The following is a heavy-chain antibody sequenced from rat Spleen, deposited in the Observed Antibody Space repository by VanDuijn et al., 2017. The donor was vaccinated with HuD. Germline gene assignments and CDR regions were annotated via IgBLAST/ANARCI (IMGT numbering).Heavy chain of an antibody. CDR1: GFPFSDYG. J-gene: IGHJ1*01. Sequence: EVQLVESGRTLVQPGRSMKLSCAASGFPFSDYGVAWVLQAPTKGLDWVSSISYDGDSIYYRDSVKARFTISRDNAKSTLSLQMDGLRSENTATYYCAKDMSRTIAARSYSYFDFWGPGTVVTVSS. CDR2: ISYDGDSI. CDR3: AKDMSRTIAARSYSYFDF. V-gene: IGHV5-20*01. D-gene: IGHD1-2*01.